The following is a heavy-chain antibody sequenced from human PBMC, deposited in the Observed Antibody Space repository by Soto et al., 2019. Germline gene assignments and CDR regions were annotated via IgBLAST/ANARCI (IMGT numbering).Heavy chain of an antibody. Sequence: QVQLVQSGAEVKKPGASVKVSCKASGYTFTSYDINWVRQATGQGLEWMGWMNPNSGNTGYAKKLQGRVTMTRNTSISEAYKELYGQSAEAQELYYCARGPLINVVRGVIIRGDYGLDVWGQGTRVTV. CDR1: GYTFTSYD. D-gene: IGHD3-10*01. CDR3: ARGPLINVVRGVIIRGDYGLDV. CDR2: MNPNSGNT. V-gene: IGHV1-8*01. J-gene: IGHJ6*01.